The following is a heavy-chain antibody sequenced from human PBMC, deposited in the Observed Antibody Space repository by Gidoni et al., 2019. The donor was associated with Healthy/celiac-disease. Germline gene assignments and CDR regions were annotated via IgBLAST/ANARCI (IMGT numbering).Heavy chain of an antibody. D-gene: IGHD4-4*01. CDR3: AKDARQTTVTTSPDYYGMDV. CDR2: ISGSGGST. J-gene: IGHJ6*02. V-gene: IGHV3-23*01. Sequence: EVQLLESGGGLVQHGGSLRLSCAASGFHFSSYAMRWVRQAPGRGLEWVSAISGSGGSTYDADSVKGRFTSSRDNSKNTLYLQMNSLRAEDTAVYYCAKDARQTTVTTSPDYYGMDVWGQGTTVTVSS. CDR1: GFHFSSYA.